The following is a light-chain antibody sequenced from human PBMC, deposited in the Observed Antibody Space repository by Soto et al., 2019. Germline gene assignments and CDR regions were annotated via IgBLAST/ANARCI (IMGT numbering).Light chain of an antibody. J-gene: IGKJ4*01. CDR1: QSVSSIY. CDR3: QQYCSSPPLT. Sequence: EIVLTQSPGTLSLSPGERATLSCRASQSVSSIYLAWYQQKPGQAPRLIIYGASNRATGIPDRFSGRGSGTDFTLTISRLEPEDFAVYYCQQYCSSPPLTFGGGTKVEIK. V-gene: IGKV3-20*01. CDR2: GAS.